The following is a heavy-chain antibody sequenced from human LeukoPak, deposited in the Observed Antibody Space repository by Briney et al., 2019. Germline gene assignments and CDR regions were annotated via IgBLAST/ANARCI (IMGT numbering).Heavy chain of an antibody. V-gene: IGHV3-23*01. Sequence: PGGSLRLSCAASGFTFSDYYMSWVRQAPGKGLEWVSAISGSGGSTYYADSVKGRFTISRDNSKNTLYLQMNTLRAEDTALYYCARVFWFGELFPHFDYWGQGTLVTVSS. J-gene: IGHJ4*02. CDR3: ARVFWFGELFPHFDY. CDR1: GFTFSDYY. D-gene: IGHD3-10*01. CDR2: ISGSGGST.